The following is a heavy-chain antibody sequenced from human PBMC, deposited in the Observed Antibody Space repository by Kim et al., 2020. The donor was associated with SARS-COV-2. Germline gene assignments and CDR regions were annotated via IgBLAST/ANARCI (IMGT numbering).Heavy chain of an antibody. Sequence: SETLSLTCAVYGGSFSGYYWSWIRQPPGKGLEWIGEINHSGRTNYNPSLKSQVTISVDTSKNQFYLKLTSVTAADTAVYYCARRLSNTSGWGSHYCALWVQGTLVTVSS. D-gene: IGHD3-10*01. CDR2: INHSGRT. V-gene: IGHV4-34*01. J-gene: IGHJ4*02. CDR3: ARRLSNTSGWGSHYCAL. CDR1: GGSFSGYY.